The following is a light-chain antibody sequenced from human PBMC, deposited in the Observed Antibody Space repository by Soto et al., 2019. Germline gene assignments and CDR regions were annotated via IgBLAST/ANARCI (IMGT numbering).Light chain of an antibody. CDR1: QSISSW. CDR2: KAS. CDR3: QQYNSYSKT. Sequence: DIQMTQSPYTLSASVGDRVTITCRASQSISSWLAWYQQKPGKAPKLLIYKASSLESGVPSRFSGSGSGTEFTLTISSLQPNDFATYYCQQYNSYSKTCGQGTKGEIK. J-gene: IGKJ1*01. V-gene: IGKV1-5*03.